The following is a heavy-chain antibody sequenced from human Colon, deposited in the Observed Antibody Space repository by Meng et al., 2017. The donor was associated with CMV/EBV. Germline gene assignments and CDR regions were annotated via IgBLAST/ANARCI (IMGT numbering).Heavy chain of an antibody. CDR3: ARRSVPPAAGGLNYNFDY. V-gene: IGHV3-11*04. CDR2: ISGHGATL. D-gene: IGHD2-2*01. Sequence: GESLKISCAASGFSFSDSYMSWIRQAPGKGLEWVASISGHGATLNYADSVRGRFTISRDNAKNSLYLQMNSLRAEDTAVYYCARRSVPPAAGGLNYNFDYWGQGTLVTVSS. J-gene: IGHJ4*02. CDR1: GFSFSDSY.